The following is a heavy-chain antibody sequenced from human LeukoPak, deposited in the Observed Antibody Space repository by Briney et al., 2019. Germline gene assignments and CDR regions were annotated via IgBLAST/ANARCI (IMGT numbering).Heavy chain of an antibody. J-gene: IGHJ4*02. CDR3: ARGTFGVVAYCFDY. D-gene: IGHD3-3*01. Sequence: SETLSLTCAVYGGSFSGYYWSWIRQPPGKGLEWIGEINHSGSTNYNPSLKSRVTISVDTSKNQFSLKLSSVTAADTAVYYCARGTFGVVAYCFDYWGQGTLVTVSS. CDR1: GGSFSGYY. V-gene: IGHV4-34*01. CDR2: INHSGST.